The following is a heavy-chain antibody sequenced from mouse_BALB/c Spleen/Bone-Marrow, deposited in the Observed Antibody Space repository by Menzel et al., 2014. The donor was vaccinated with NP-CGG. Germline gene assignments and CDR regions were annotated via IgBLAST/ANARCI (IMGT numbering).Heavy chain of an antibody. J-gene: IGHJ2*01. CDR3: ARDMGGLFFDS. D-gene: IGHD1-1*01. V-gene: IGHV7-3*02. CDR2: IRNKAYGYTT. Sequence: EVQGVESGGGLVQPGGSLRLSCATSGFTFTDYYMNWVRQPPGKALEWLAFIRNKAYGYTTEYSASVKGRFTISRDNSQNILYLQMNTLRAEDSATYYCARDMGGLFFDSWGQGTTLSVSS. CDR1: GFTFTDYY.